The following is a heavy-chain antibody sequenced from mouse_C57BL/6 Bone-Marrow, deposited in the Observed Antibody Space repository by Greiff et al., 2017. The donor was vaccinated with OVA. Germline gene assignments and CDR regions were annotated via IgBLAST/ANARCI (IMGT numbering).Heavy chain of an antibody. CDR1: GFTFSSYG. CDR3: ARTGGGSSVFAY. CDR2: ISSGGSYT. D-gene: IGHD1-1*01. J-gene: IGHJ3*01. Sequence: EVQGVESGGDLVKPGGSLKLSCAASGFTFSSYGMSWVRQTPDKRLEWVATISSGGSYTYYPDSVKGRFTISRDNAKNTLYLQMSSLKSEDTAMYYCARTGGGSSVFAYWGQGTLVTVSA. V-gene: IGHV5-6*01.